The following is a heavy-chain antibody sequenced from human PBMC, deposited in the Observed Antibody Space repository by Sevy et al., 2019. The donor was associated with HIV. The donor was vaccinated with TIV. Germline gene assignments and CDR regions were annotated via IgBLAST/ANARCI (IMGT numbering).Heavy chain of an antibody. D-gene: IGHD1-26*01. CDR1: GFTFSSYA. V-gene: IGHV3-23*01. CDR2: ISGSGGST. CDR3: AKVAYSVSYYISVLDAFDF. Sequence: GGSLRLSCAASGFTFSSYAMSWVRQAPGKGLEWVSAISGSGGSTYYADSVKGRFTISRDNSKNTMYLQMNSVRAVDTAVYYCAKVAYSVSYYISVLDAFDFWGQGTMVTVSS. J-gene: IGHJ3*01.